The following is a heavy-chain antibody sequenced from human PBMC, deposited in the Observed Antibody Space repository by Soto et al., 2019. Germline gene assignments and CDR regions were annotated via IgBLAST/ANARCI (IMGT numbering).Heavy chain of an antibody. J-gene: IGHJ1*01. Sequence: QVQLVESGGGVVQPGKSLTLSCAASGFIFSSYAMHWVRQAPGKGLEWVSVIWYDGTNKYSADVKGRFTISRDNSKNTVXXQMNSLRAEDTAVYYCARGSYYFDTRHRGAEYFQHWGQGTLVTVSS. V-gene: IGHV3-33*01. CDR1: GFIFSSYA. D-gene: IGHD3-22*01. CDR3: ARGSYYFDTRHRGAEYFQH. CDR2: IWYDGTNK.